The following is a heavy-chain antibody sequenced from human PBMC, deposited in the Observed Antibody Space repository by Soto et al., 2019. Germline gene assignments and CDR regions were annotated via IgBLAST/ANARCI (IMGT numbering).Heavy chain of an antibody. CDR1: GYIFTNYA. J-gene: IGHJ4*01. CDR3: ARDGVAAGNINFDY. V-gene: IGHV1-3*01. D-gene: IGHD6-25*01. CDR2: INGGNGNT. Sequence: ASVKVSCKASGYIFTNYAMHWVRQAPGQRLEWMGWINGGNGNTKYSPKLQDRVTITRDTSASTAYMELSSLRSEDTALYYCARDGVAAGNINFDYWGHGTLVTVSS.